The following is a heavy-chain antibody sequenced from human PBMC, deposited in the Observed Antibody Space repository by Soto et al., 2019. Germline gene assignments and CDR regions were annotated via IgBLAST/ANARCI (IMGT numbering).Heavy chain of an antibody. D-gene: IGHD7-27*01. CDR3: ARLTTIITGAFDD. J-gene: IGHJ4*02. V-gene: IGHV4-31*03. CDR1: GASIGSGSYY. Sequence: QVQLQESGPGLVQPSQTLSLTCTVSGASIGSGSYYWSWIRQYPGEGLVWIGHIYDSGRTYYNPALESRVSISIDTSKNECSVTLTSVTAADTAVDYCARLTTIITGAFDDWGLGTVVTVSS. CDR2: IYDSGRT.